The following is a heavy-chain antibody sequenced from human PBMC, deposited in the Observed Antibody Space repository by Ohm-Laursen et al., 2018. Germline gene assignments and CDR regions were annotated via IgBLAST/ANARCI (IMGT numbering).Heavy chain of an antibody. CDR3: AREGGYYYYYYGLDV. Sequence: SLRLSCAASGFAFSSYAMSWVRQAPGKGLEWVSVIYSGGRTYYADSVKGRFTFSRDNSKNTLYLQMNSLRAEDTAVYYCAREGGYYYYYYGLDVWGQGTTVTVSS. D-gene: IGHD3-16*01. CDR2: IYSGGRT. V-gene: IGHV3-66*01. J-gene: IGHJ6*02. CDR1: GFAFSSYA.